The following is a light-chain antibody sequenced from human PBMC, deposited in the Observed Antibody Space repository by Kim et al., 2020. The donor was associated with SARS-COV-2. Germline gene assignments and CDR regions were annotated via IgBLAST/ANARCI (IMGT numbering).Light chain of an antibody. CDR1: NLGDKY. Sequence: VPPGQTASITCSGDNLGDKYACWYQQKPGQSPVLVIYQDSKRPTGIPARFSGSNSGNTATLTISGTQAMDEADYYCQAWDSSSVVFGGGTQLTVL. CDR3: QAWDSSSVV. V-gene: IGLV3-1*01. J-gene: IGLJ2*01. CDR2: QDS.